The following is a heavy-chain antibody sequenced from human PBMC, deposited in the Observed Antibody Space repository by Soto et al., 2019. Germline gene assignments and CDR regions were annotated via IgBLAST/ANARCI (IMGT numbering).Heavy chain of an antibody. CDR2: IYHSGST. Sequence: QVQLQESGPGLVKPSGTLSLTCAVSGGSISSSNWWSWVRQPPGKGLQWIGEIYHSGSTNYIPSRKRRVTISVDKSRNQFSLKLSSVTAADTAVYYCARRWGEGRVDYWGQGTLVTVSS. D-gene: IGHD3-10*01. V-gene: IGHV4-4*02. CDR1: GGSISSSNW. J-gene: IGHJ4*02. CDR3: ARRWGEGRVDY.